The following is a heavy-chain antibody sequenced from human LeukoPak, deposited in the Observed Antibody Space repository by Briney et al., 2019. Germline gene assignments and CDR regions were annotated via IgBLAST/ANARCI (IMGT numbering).Heavy chain of an antibody. CDR2: ISSSSSYI. J-gene: IGHJ4*02. CDR3: AKDTKRWKTYYYASGSYYFDY. Sequence: GGSLRLSCAASGFTFSSYSMNWVRQAPGKGLKWVSSISSSSSYIYYADSVKGRFTISRDNAKNSLYLQMNSLRAEDTAMYYCAKDTKRWKTYYYASGSYYFDYWGQGTLVTVSS. D-gene: IGHD3-10*01. CDR1: GFTFSSYS. V-gene: IGHV3-21*01.